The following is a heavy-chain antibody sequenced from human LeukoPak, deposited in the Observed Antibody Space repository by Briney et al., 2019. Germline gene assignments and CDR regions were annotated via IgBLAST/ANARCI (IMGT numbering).Heavy chain of an antibody. CDR2: IIPIFGTA. D-gene: IGHD5-24*01. V-gene: IGHV1-69*05. CDR3: ARAGGHGYNFAY. CDR1: GGTFSSYA. J-gene: IGHJ4*02. Sequence: SVKVSCKASGGTFSSYAFSWVRQAPGQGLEWMAGIIPIFGTANYAQKFQGRVTITTDESTSTAYMELSSLRSEDTAVYYCARAGGHGYNFAYWGQGTLVTVSS.